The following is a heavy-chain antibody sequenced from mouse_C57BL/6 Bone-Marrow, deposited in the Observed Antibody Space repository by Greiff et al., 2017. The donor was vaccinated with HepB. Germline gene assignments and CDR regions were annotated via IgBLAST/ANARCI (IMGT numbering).Heavy chain of an antibody. J-gene: IGHJ4*01. CDR2: ISDGGSYT. CDR3: ASYSNYDAMDY. CDR1: GFTFSSYA. V-gene: IGHV5-4*03. Sequence: EVMLVESGGGLVKPGGSLKLSCAASGFTFSSYAMSWVRQTPGKRLEWVATISDGGSYTYYPDNVKGRFTISRDNAKNNLYLQMSHLKSEDTAMYYCASYSNYDAMDYWGQGTSVTVSS. D-gene: IGHD2-5*01.